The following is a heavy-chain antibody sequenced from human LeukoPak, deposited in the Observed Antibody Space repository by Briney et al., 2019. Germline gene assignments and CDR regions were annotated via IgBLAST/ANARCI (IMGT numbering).Heavy chain of an antibody. J-gene: IGHJ1*01. CDR2: IYYSGST. Sequence: SETLSLTCTVSGGSISSGSYYWGWIRQPPGKGLEWIGSIYYSGSTYYNPSLKSRVTISVDTSKNQFSLKLSSVTAADTAVYYCARGDYYDSSGYYQHWGQGTLVTVSS. V-gene: IGHV4-39*01. D-gene: IGHD3-22*01. CDR1: GGSISSGSYY. CDR3: ARGDYYDSSGYYQH.